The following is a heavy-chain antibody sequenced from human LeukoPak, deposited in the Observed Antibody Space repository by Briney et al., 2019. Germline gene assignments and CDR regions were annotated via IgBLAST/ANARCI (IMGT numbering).Heavy chain of an antibody. CDR3: AKDVYGDYGAFDY. CDR1: GFTFSSYG. CDR2: ISNDGSNK. V-gene: IGHV3-30*18. J-gene: IGHJ4*02. Sequence: GRSLRLSCAASGFTFSSYGMHWVRQAPGEGLEWVAVISNDGSNKYYAGSVKGRFTISRDDSKNTLYLQMNSLRAEDTAVYYCAKDVYGDYGAFDYWGQGTLVAVSS. D-gene: IGHD4-17*01.